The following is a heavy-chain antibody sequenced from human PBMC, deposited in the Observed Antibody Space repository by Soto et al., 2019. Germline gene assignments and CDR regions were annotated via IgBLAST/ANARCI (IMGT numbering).Heavy chain of an antibody. J-gene: IGHJ3*02. D-gene: IGHD4-17*01. V-gene: IGHV1-69*01. CDR1: GGSVNSHA. CDR3: ARSRNVAEFNDYGGNYHGFDI. CDR2: IIPMFGTP. Sequence: QVHLEQSGAEVKKAGSSVKVSCKAFGGSVNSHAISCVRQAPGQGLEWMGGIIPMFGTPTYAQKFQAGVTISAEESTSTVYLDLSSLRSEDTAVYYCARSRNVAEFNDYGGNYHGFDIWGQGTMVTVSS.